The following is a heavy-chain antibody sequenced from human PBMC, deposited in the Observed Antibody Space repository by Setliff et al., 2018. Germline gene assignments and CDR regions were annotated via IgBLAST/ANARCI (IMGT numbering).Heavy chain of an antibody. D-gene: IGHD3-10*01. J-gene: IGHJ6*02. CDR2: INHSGST. CDR3: ARVSSYGSGSYYYYYYGMDV. Sequence: SETLSLTCAVYGGSFSGYYWSWIRQPPGKGLEWIGEINHSGSTNYNPSLKSRVTISVDTSKNQFSVKLSSVTAADTAVYYCARVSSYGSGSYYYYYYGMDVWGQGTTVTVSS. CDR1: GGSFSGYY. V-gene: IGHV4-34*01.